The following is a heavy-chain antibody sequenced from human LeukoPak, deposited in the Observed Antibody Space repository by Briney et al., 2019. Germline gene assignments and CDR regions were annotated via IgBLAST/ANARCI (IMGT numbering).Heavy chain of an antibody. D-gene: IGHD6-13*01. Sequence: GESLKISCKGSGYSFTSYWIGWVRQMPGKGLEWMGIIYPGDSDTRYSPSFQGQVTISADKSISTAYLQWSSLKASDTAMYYCARGGYSSSWYGLGFDYWGQGTLVTVSS. J-gene: IGHJ4*02. V-gene: IGHV5-51*01. CDR1: GYSFTSYW. CDR3: ARGGYSSSWYGLGFDY. CDR2: IYPGDSDT.